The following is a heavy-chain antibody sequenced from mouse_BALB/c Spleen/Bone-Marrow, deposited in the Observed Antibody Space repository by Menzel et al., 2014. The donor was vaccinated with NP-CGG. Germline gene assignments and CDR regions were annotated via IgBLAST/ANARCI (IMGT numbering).Heavy chain of an antibody. CDR1: GFPLGGFG. CDR3: ARDRYDEYFDV. D-gene: IGHD2-14*01. Sequence: EVKLMESGGGLVQPGGSRKLSCAASGFPLGGFGMHWVRQAPGKGLERVESFRRGGGTFYYADAVKGRFTISRDNPKNTLFLQMTSLRSEDTAMYYCARDRYDEYFDVWGAGTTVTVSS. J-gene: IGHJ1*01. CDR2: FRRGGGTF. V-gene: IGHV5-17*02.